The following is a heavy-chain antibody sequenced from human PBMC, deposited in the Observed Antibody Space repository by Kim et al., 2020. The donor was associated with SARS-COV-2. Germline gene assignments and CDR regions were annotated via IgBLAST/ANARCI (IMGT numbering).Heavy chain of an antibody. CDR3: ARGGRGSSYGWFDP. CDR2: IYYSGST. J-gene: IGHJ5*02. D-gene: IGHD5-18*01. Sequence: SETLSLTCTVSGGSISSSSYYWGWVRQPPGKGLEWIGSIYYSGSTYYNPSLKSRVTISVDTSKNQFSLKLTSVTAADTAVYYCARGGRGSSYGWFDPWGQGTLVTVSS. V-gene: IGHV4-39*01. CDR1: GGSISSSSYY.